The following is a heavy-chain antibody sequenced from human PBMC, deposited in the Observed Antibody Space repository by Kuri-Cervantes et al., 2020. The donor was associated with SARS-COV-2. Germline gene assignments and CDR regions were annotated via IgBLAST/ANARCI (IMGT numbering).Heavy chain of an antibody. D-gene: IGHD3-10*01. CDR2: IKQDGSEK. CDR1: GFTFSSYA. CDR3: AKSGRQYDV. V-gene: IGHV3-7*01. J-gene: IGHJ3*01. Sequence: GESLKISCAASGFTFSSYAMHWVRQAPGKGLEWVANIKQDGSEKYYVDSVKGRFTISRDNAKNSLYLQMNSLRAEDTAVYYCAKSGRQYDVWGQGTMVTVSS.